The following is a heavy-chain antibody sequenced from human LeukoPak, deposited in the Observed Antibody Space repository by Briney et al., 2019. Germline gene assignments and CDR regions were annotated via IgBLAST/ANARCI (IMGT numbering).Heavy chain of an antibody. J-gene: IGHJ4*02. CDR3: ARDNHYDFWSGYPLDY. V-gene: IGHV3-7*01. D-gene: IGHD3-3*01. Sequence: GGSLRLSCAASGFTFSSYWMSWVRQAPGKGLEWVANIKQDGSEKYYVDSVKGRFTISRDNAKNSLYLQMNSLRAEDTAVYYCARDNHYDFWSGYPLDYWGQGTLVTVSS. CDR1: GFTFSSYW. CDR2: IKQDGSEK.